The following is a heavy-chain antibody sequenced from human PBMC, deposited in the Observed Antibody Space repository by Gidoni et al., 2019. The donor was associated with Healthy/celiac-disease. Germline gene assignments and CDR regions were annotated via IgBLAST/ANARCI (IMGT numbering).Heavy chain of an antibody. J-gene: IGHJ4*02. D-gene: IGHD3-10*01. CDR1: GCTFSSYG. CDR2: ISYDGRNK. Sequence: HVQMVKSGGVVVQPGSSLRLSCAASGCTFSSYGMHWARQAQVKGLEWVAVISYDGRNKYYADSVKGRFTISRENSKNTLYLQMNSLRAEDTAVYYCVYVSGSWEGYWGQGTLVTVSS. V-gene: IGHV3-30*03. CDR3: VYVSGSWEGY.